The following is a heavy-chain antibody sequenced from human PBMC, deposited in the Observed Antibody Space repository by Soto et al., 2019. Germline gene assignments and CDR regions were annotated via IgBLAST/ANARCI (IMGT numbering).Heavy chain of an antibody. V-gene: IGHV3-33*01. CDR3: ARMASSGSLNWFDP. J-gene: IGHJ5*02. CDR1: GFTFSSYG. D-gene: IGHD3-10*01. CDR2: IWYDGSNK. Sequence: PGGSLRLSCAASGFTFSSYGMHWVRQAPGKGLEWVAVIWYDGSNKYYADSVKGRFTISRDNSKNTLYLQMNSLRAEDTAVYYCARMASSGSLNWFDPWGQGTLVTVSS.